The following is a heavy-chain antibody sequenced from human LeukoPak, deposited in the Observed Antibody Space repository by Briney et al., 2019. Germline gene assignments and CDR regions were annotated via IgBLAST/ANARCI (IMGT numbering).Heavy chain of an antibody. V-gene: IGHV3-30*02. CDR2: IPYDGNNE. Sequence: PGGSLRLSCAASGFPFSSYGMHWVRQAPGKGLEWVAFIPYDGNNEYYADSVKGRFTISRDNSKNTLYVQMNSLRTEDTAVYYCATDQYRDSSRVLDYWGQGTLVTVSS. D-gene: IGHD6-6*01. CDR3: ATDQYRDSSRVLDY. J-gene: IGHJ4*02. CDR1: GFPFSSYG.